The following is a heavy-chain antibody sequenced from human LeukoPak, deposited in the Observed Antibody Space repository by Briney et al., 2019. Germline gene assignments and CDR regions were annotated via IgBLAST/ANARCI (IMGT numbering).Heavy chain of an antibody. D-gene: IGHD2-2*02. CDR3: ARAQYQLLYGYYNYYMDV. J-gene: IGHJ6*03. CDR1: GYTFTCYY. Sequence: AAVKVSCKASGYTFTCYYIHWVRLAPGQGLEWVGWIKPYTGGTNTAQKFQGRVTLTGDTSISTAYMELSGLTSDDTAVYYCARAQYQLLYGYYNYYMDVWGKGTTVTVSS. CDR2: IKPYTGGT. V-gene: IGHV1-2*02.